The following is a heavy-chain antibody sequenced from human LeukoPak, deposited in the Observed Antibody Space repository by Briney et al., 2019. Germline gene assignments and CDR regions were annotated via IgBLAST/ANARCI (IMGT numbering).Heavy chain of an antibody. CDR1: GFTFSSYA. Sequence: GGSLRLSCAASGFTFSSYAMSWVRQAPGKGLEWVSAIRGSGGSTYYADSVKGRFTISRDNSKTTLYLQMNSLRAEDTAVYYCAKAGFDIVVVVAAFSSFDPWGQGTLVTVSS. V-gene: IGHV3-23*01. CDR2: IRGSGGST. D-gene: IGHD2-15*01. CDR3: AKAGFDIVVVVAAFSSFDP. J-gene: IGHJ5*02.